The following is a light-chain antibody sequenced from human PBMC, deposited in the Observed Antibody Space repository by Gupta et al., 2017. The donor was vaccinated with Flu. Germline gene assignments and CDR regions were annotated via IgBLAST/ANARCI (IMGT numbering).Light chain of an antibody. CDR3: QSYNNAPEST. CDR2: AAT. J-gene: IGKJ2*01. Sequence: DRVSFTCRANQDITNYLAWYQKKPGEAPKVLVYAATTLNSGVPSRFGGSGSGTDFSLTISDLQPEDAATYYCQSYNNAPESTFGLGTKVEIK. CDR1: QDITNY. V-gene: IGKV1-27*01.